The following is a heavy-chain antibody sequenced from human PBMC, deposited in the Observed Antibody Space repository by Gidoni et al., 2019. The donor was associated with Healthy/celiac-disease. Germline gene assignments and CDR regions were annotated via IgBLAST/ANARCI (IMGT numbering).Heavy chain of an antibody. CDR1: GLPFGAYA. D-gene: IGHD1-26*01. CDR3: TRGLERPELPGSDY. Sequence: EVQLVESGGGLVKPGRSLRLSCTASGLPFGAYAMSWFRQAPGKGLEWVGFIRRKAYGGTTEYAASVKGRFTISRDDSKSIAYLQMNSLKTEDTAVYYCTRGLERPELPGSDYWGQGTLVTVSS. V-gene: IGHV3-49*05. J-gene: IGHJ4*02. CDR2: IRRKAYGGTT.